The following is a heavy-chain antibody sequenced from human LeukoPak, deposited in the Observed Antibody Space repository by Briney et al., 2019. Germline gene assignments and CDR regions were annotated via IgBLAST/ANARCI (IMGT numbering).Heavy chain of an antibody. CDR1: GGSISSSSYY. D-gene: IGHD6-6*01. J-gene: IGHJ4*02. CDR2: IYYSGST. V-gene: IGHV4-39*01. CDR3: ARLPVRSYSSSQPRGY. Sequence: PSETLSLTCTVSGGSISSSSYYWGWIRQPPGKGLEWIGSIYYSGSTYYNPSLKSRVTISVDTSKNQFSLKLSSVTAADTAVYYCARLPVRSYSSSQPRGYWGQGTLVTVSS.